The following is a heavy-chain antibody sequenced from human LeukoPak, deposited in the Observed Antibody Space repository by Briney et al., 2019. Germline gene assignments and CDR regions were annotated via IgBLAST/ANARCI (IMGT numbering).Heavy chain of an antibody. CDR3: ARDVPRVATQHAFDV. CDR2: IFYSGST. CDR1: GGSISSGGYY. Sequence: PSETLSLTCAVSGGSISSGGYYWNWIRQSPGKGLEWIGYIFYSGSTYYNPSLKSRIIISRDTSKNHFSLELRSVTAADTAVYYCARDVPRVATQHAFDVWGHGTMVTVSS. J-gene: IGHJ3*01. V-gene: IGHV4-30-4*07. D-gene: IGHD5-12*01.